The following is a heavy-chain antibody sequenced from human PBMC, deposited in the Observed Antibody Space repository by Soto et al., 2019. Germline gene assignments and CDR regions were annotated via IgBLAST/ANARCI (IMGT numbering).Heavy chain of an antibody. D-gene: IGHD7-27*01. J-gene: IGHJ4*02. CDR1: GGSISSSSYY. CDR2: IYYSGST. CDR3: ARTNWGSGYFDY. V-gene: IGHV4-39*01. Sequence: SETLSLTCTVSGGSISSSSYYWGWIRQPPGKGLEWIGSIYYSGSTYYNPSLKSRVTISVDTSKNQFSLKLSSVTAADTAVYYCARTNWGSGYFDYWGQGTLVTVSS.